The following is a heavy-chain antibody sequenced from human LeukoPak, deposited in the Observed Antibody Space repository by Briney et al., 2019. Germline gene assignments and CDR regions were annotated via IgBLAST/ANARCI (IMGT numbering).Heavy chain of an antibody. V-gene: IGHV4-59*01. Sequence: PSETLSLTCTVSGGSISSYYWSWIRQPPGKGLEWIGYIYYSGSTNYNPSLKSRVTISVDTSKNQISLKLSSVTAADTAVYYCARVRLWFGAYFDYWGQGTLVTVSS. CDR3: ARVRLWFGAYFDY. J-gene: IGHJ4*02. CDR1: GGSISSYY. CDR2: IYYSGST. D-gene: IGHD5-18*01.